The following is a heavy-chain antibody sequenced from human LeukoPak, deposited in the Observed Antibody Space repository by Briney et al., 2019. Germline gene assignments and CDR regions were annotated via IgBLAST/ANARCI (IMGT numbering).Heavy chain of an antibody. Sequence: QAGGSLRLSCAASGFTFSSYAMSWVRQAPGKGLEWVSAISGSGGSTYYAASVKGRFTISRDNSKNTLYLQMSSLRAEDTAVYYCANERGLGDRFDSWGQGTLVIVSS. CDR1: GFTFSSYA. CDR2: ISGSGGST. D-gene: IGHD3-10*01. CDR3: ANERGLGDRFDS. V-gene: IGHV3-23*01. J-gene: IGHJ4*02.